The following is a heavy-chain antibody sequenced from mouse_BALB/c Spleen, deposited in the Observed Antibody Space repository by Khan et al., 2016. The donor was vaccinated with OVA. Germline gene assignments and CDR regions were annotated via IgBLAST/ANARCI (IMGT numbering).Heavy chain of an antibody. CDR3: ARGDGYYEDAMDY. V-gene: IGHV2-9*02. Sequence: QVQLQQSGPGLVAPSQSLSITCTVSGFSLTSYGIHWVRQPPGKGLEWLGVIWAGGSTNYNSALMSRLSISKDNSKSQVFLKMNSLQTDDTAMYYCARGDGYYEDAMDYRGQGTSVTVSS. J-gene: IGHJ4*01. CDR2: IWAGGST. CDR1: GFSLTSYG. D-gene: IGHD2-3*01.